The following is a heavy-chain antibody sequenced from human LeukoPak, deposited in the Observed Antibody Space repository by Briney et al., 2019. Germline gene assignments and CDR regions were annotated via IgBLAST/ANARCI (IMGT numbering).Heavy chain of an antibody. CDR3: AREGYCSSTSCEAHYYGMDV. J-gene: IGHJ6*02. CDR1: GFTFSSYA. D-gene: IGHD2-2*01. V-gene: IGHV3-30-3*01. CDR2: ISYDGSNK. Sequence: GGSLRVSCAASGFTFSSYAMHWVRQAPGNGLEWVAVISYDGSNKYYADSVKGRFTISRDNSKNTLYLQMNSLRAEDTAVYYCAREGYCSSTSCEAHYYGMDVWGQGTTVTVSS.